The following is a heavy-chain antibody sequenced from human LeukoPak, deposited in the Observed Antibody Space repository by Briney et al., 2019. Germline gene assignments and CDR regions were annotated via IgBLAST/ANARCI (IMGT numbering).Heavy chain of an antibody. D-gene: IGHD6-13*01. Sequence: GGSLRLSCAASGFTFSSYGMHWVRQAPGKGLEWVAVISYDGSNKYYADSVKGRFTISRDNSKNTLYLQMNSLRAEDTAVYYCAKASSWFLDYFDYWGQGTLVTVSS. CDR1: GFTFSSYG. CDR2: ISYDGSNK. J-gene: IGHJ4*02. V-gene: IGHV3-30*18. CDR3: AKASSWFLDYFDY.